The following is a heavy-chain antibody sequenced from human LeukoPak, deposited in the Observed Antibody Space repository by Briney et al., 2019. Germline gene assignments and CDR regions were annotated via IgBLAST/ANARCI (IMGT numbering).Heavy chain of an antibody. CDR1: GYTFTSYD. CDR3: ARGRDVLWFGELPEYGMDV. V-gene: IGHV1-8*01. J-gene: IGHJ6*02. CDR2: MNPNSGNT. Sequence: ASVKVSCKASGYTFTSYDINWVRQATGQGLEWMGWMNPNSGNTGYAQKFQGRVTMTRNTSISTAYMELSSLRSEDTAVYYCARGRDVLWFGELPEYGMDVWGQGTTVTVSS. D-gene: IGHD3-10*01.